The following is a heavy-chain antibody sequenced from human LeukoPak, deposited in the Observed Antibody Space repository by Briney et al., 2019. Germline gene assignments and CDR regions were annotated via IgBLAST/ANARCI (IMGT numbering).Heavy chain of an antibody. J-gene: IGHJ3*02. CDR1: GFTFSNYG. D-gene: IGHD5-18*01. Sequence: SGGSLRLSCAASGFTFSNYGMNWVRHAPGKGLEWVSAISGSGGSTYYADSVKGRVTISRDNSKNTLYLQVNSLRVEDTAVYYCAKVGQLWSRDAFDIWGQGTMVTVSS. CDR2: ISGSGGST. CDR3: AKVGQLWSRDAFDI. V-gene: IGHV3-23*01.